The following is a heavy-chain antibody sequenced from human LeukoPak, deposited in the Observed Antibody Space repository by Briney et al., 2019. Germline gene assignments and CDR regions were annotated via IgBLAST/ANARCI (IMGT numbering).Heavy chain of an antibody. CDR3: AREYCSGGSCTNWFDP. Sequence: GASVKVSCKASGGAFSSYAISWVRQAPGQGLEWMGGIIPIFGTANYAQKFQGRVTITADESTSTAYMELSSLRSEDTAVYYCAREYCSGGSCTNWFDPWGQGTLVTVSS. V-gene: IGHV1-69*13. CDR1: GGAFSSYA. J-gene: IGHJ5*02. D-gene: IGHD2-15*01. CDR2: IIPIFGTA.